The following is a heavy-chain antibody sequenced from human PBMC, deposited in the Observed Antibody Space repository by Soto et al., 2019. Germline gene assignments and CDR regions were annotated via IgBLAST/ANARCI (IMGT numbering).Heavy chain of an antibody. CDR3: VKVLARGVGVPRFYFDS. Sequence: GGSLRLSCAASGFTFRDYAMNWVRLSPGKGLEWVSDISGNGNSARYADSVKGRFTISRDNSKDTLYLHVNSLRAEDTAVYYCVKVLARGVGVPRFYFDSWGQGALVTVSS. V-gene: IGHV3-23*01. CDR2: ISGNGNSA. CDR1: GFTFRDYA. J-gene: IGHJ4*02. D-gene: IGHD2-2*01.